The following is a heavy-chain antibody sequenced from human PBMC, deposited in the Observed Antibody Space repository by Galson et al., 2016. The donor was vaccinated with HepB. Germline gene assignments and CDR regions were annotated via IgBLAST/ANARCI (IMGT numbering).Heavy chain of an antibody. V-gene: IGHV4-61*01. CDR3: ARDVRRVPLSRSYSPHAFDL. J-gene: IGHJ3*01. CDR2: IYYSGST. D-gene: IGHD3-10*02. Sequence: ETLSLTCTVSGGSVNSGSYYWNWIRQPPGSRLEWIGYIYYSGSTSYNPSLKSRVTISLDTSKNQFSLKLTSVTAADTAVYYCARDVRRVPLSRSYSPHAFDLCGQGTMVTVSS. CDR1: GGSVNSGSYY.